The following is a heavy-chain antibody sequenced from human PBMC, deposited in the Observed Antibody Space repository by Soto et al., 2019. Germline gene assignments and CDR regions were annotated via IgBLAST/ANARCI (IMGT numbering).Heavy chain of an antibody. V-gene: IGHV3-48*01. J-gene: IGHJ3*02. CDR3: ARVDHSNLYAFDI. CDR1: EFTFSTYS. Sequence: GGSLRLSCAASEFTFSTYSMNWVRQAPGKGLEWVSYISSSSSTIYYADSVQGRLTISRDNAKNSLYLQMNSLRAEDTAVYYCARVDHSNLYAFDIWGQGTMVTVSS. CDR2: ISSSSSTI. D-gene: IGHD4-4*01.